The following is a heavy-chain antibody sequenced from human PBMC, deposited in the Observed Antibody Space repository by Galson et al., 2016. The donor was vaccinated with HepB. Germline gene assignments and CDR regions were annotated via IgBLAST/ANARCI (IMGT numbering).Heavy chain of an antibody. CDR3: STEWAYHDRRSYYFDY. V-gene: IGHV3-15*01. CDR1: EFTFSSAW. Sequence: SLRLSCASSEFTFSSAWMSWVRQTPGKGLEWVGRIKSKTEGGTTDYAAPVKGRFTISRDDSKNTLYLQMNSLKIEDTAVYYCSTEWAYHDRRSYYFDYWGQGTLVTVSS. J-gene: IGHJ4*02. D-gene: IGHD3-22*01. CDR2: IKSKTEGGTT.